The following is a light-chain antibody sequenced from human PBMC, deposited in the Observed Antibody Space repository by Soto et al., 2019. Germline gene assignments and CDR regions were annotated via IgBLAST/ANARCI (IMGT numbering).Light chain of an antibody. V-gene: IGLV1-44*01. CDR2: SNN. CDR3: AAWDDSLKGWL. J-gene: IGLJ3*02. CDR1: TSNIGSST. Sequence: QAVLTQPPSASGTPGQRVTISCSGSTSNIGSSTVNWYQQLPGTAPKLVIYSNNQRPSGLPDRFSGSKSGTSASLAISGLQSEDEAEYYCAAWDDSLKGWLFGGGTKVTVL.